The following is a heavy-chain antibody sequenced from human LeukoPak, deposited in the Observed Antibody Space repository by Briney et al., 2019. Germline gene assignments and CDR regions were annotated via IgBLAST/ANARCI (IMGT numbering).Heavy chain of an antibody. V-gene: IGHV3-33*01. CDR3: ARPTSGYSSGWYDY. Sequence: PGRSLRLSCAASGFTFSSYGMHWVRQAPGKGLEWVAVIWYDGSNKYYADSVKGRFTISRDNSKNTLYLQMNSLRAEDTAVYYCARPTSGYSSGWYDYWGQGTLVTVPS. D-gene: IGHD6-19*01. CDR1: GFTFSSYG. CDR2: IWYDGSNK. J-gene: IGHJ4*02.